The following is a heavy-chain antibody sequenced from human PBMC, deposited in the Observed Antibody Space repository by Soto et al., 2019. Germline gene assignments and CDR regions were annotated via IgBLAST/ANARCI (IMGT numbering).Heavy chain of an antibody. Sequence: PGGSLRLSCAASGFTFSSYAMSWVRQAPGKGLQWVSAISTSGGGTYYADSVKGRFTISRDNSKNTLYLQMNSLGVEDTALYFCAKDPSPYCSSTSCYSFFDSWGQGTLVTVSS. J-gene: IGHJ4*02. D-gene: IGHD2-2*01. CDR2: ISTSGGGT. CDR3: AKDPSPYCSSTSCYSFFDS. V-gene: IGHV3-23*01. CDR1: GFTFSSYA.